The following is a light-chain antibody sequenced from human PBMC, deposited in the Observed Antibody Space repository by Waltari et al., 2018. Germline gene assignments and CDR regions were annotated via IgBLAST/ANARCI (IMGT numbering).Light chain of an antibody. J-gene: IGLJ3*02. V-gene: IGLV2-14*01. CDR3: SSVTRISTWV. CDR1: SSDVGGYEY. CDR2: EVR. Sequence: QSALTQPASVSGSPGQSITISCTGTSSDVGGYEYVSWYQQYPGKAPKLMIYEVRNRAAVVSNRFPGSKSGNTASLTISGLQAEDEADYYCSSVTRISTWVFGGGTKLTVL.